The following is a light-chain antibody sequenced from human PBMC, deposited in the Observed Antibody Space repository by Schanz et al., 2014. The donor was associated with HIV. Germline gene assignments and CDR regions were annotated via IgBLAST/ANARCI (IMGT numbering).Light chain of an antibody. CDR2: EVS. V-gene: IGLV2-18*02. Sequence: QSALTQPPSVSGSPGQSVTISCTGTSGDVGSYNRASWYQHPPGTAPKLMIYEVSNRPSGVPDRFSGSKSGNTASLTVSGLQAEDEADYYCSSYAGSYTSYVVFGGGTKLTVL. J-gene: IGLJ2*01. CDR3: SSYAGSYTSYVV. CDR1: SGDVGSYNR.